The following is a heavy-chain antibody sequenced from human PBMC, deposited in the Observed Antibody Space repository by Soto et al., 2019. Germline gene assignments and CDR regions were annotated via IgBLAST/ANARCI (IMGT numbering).Heavy chain of an antibody. Sequence: QVQLVQSGAEVKKPGASVKVSCKASGYTFTSYYMHWVRQAPGQGLEWMGIINPSGGSTSYAQKFQGRVTMTRDTSTSTVYMELSSLRSEDTAVYYCARGERALRYFDWLLYGGHYFDYWGQGTLVTVSS. CDR2: INPSGGST. CDR1: GYTFTSYY. J-gene: IGHJ4*02. CDR3: ARGERALRYFDWLLYGGHYFDY. D-gene: IGHD3-9*01. V-gene: IGHV1-46*01.